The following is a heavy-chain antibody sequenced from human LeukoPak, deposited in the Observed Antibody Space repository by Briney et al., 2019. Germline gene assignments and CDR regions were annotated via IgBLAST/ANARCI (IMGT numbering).Heavy chain of an antibody. V-gene: IGHV1-46*01. CDR1: GYTFTSYG. CDR3: ARDQEGFDH. CDR2: IYPRDGST. Sequence: ASVKVSCKASGYTFTSYGISWVRQAPGQGLEWMGMIYPRDGSTSYAQKFQGRVTVTRDTSTSTVHMELSGLRSEDTAVYYCARDQEGFDHWGQGTLVTVSS. J-gene: IGHJ4*02.